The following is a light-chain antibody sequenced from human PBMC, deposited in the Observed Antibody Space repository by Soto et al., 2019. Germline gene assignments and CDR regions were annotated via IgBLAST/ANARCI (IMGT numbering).Light chain of an antibody. J-gene: IGKJ5*01. CDR1: QGIGYW. CDR3: QQANNFHLS. CDR2: AAA. V-gene: IGKV1-12*01. Sequence: DIQLTQSPFSVSAFVGDRVTITCRASQGIGYWLAWYQQRPGKAPKLLIYAAATLQSGVSSRLSGSGFGTNFTLTTDSLQPEDLGIYYCQQANNFHLSFGQGTRLEIX.